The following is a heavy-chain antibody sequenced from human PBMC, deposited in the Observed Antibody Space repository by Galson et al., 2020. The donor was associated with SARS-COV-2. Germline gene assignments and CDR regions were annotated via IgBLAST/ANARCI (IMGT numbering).Heavy chain of an antibody. CDR1: GFTVSSNY. CDR3: ARERNRRAVATTFQH. CDR2: ISSGDST. Sequence: TGGSLRLSCAASGFTVSSNYMSWVRQAPGKGLEWAPVISSGDSTYYADSVKGRFTISRDNIKNTLYLQMTSLRVEDTAVYYCARERNRRAVATTFQHWGQGTLVTVSS. D-gene: IGHD6-19*01. J-gene: IGHJ1*01. V-gene: IGHV3-66*01.